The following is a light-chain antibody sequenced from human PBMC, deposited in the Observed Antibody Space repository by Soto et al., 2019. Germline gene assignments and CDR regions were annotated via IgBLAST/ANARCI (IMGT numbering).Light chain of an antibody. CDR3: QQSYSTPIT. Sequence: DIQMTQSPSSLSASVGGRVTFTFRASQSISSYLNWYQQKPGKAPKLLIYAASSLQSGVPSRFSGSGSGTDFTLTISSLQPEDFATYYCQQSYSTPITFGQGTRLEIK. CDR1: QSISSY. J-gene: IGKJ5*01. V-gene: IGKV1-39*01. CDR2: AAS.